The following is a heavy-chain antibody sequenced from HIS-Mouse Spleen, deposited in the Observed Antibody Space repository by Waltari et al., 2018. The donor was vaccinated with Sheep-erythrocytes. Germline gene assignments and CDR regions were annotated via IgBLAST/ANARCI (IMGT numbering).Heavy chain of an antibody. J-gene: IGHJ4*02. V-gene: IGHV4-39*01. D-gene: IGHD3-22*01. CDR2: IYYSGRT. CDR3: ARLYYYDSSGYYFDY. CDR1: GGSISSRSYY. Sequence: QLQLQESGPGLVKPSETLSLTCTVSGGSISSRSYYWGWIRQPPGKGLEWIGSIYYSGRTYYNPSLKSRVTISVDTSKNQFSLKLSSVTAADTAVYYCARLYYYDSSGYYFDYWGQGTLVTVSS.